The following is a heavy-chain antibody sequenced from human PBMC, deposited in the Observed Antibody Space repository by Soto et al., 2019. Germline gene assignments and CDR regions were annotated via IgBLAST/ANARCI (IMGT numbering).Heavy chain of an antibody. J-gene: IGHJ4*02. Sequence: SETLSLTCTVSGGSISSGGYYWSWIRQHPGKGLEWIGYIYYSGSTYYNPSLKSRVTISVDTSKNQFSLKLSSVTAADTAVYYCARVKITIFGVVTHFDYWGRGTLVTVSS. CDR2: IYYSGST. CDR1: GGSISSGGYY. CDR3: ARVKITIFGVVTHFDY. D-gene: IGHD3-3*01. V-gene: IGHV4-31*03.